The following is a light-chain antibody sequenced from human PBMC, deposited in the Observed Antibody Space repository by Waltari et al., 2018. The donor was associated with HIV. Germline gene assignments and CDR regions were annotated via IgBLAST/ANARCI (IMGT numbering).Light chain of an antibody. CDR2: SAS. J-gene: IGKJ1*01. Sequence: DIQLTQSPSFLSASVGDRVTITCRANQNIRAYLAWYQQKPGKAPTLLIYSASTVQRGVPSRFSGSGSGAEFTLTISSLQPEDFATYYCQQLDSYPRTFGHGTK. V-gene: IGKV1-9*01. CDR1: QNIRAY. CDR3: QQLDSYPRT.